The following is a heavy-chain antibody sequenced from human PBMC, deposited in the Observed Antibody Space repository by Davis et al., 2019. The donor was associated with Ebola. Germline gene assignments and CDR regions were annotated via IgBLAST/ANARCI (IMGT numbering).Heavy chain of an antibody. CDR2: ISGSGGST. J-gene: IGHJ6*02. Sequence: ESLKISCAASGFTFSSYAMSWVRQAPGKGLEWVSAISGSGGSTYYADSVKGRFTISRDNSKNTLYLQMNSLRAEDTAVYYCAKSGYSSSSGGLNYYYYGMDVWGQGTTVTVSS. D-gene: IGHD6-6*01. CDR1: GFTFSSYA. V-gene: IGHV3-23*01. CDR3: AKSGYSSSSGGLNYYYYGMDV.